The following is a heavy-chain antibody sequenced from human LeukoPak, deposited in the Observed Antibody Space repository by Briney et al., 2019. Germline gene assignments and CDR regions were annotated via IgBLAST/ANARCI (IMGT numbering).Heavy chain of an antibody. V-gene: IGHV3-64D*09. D-gene: IGHD2-15*01. Sequence: GGSLRLSCSASGFPFSSYAMHWVRQAPGPGLESFSAISDSGGSTYYADSVKGRFTISRDNSKNTLYLQMSSLRAEDTAVYFCVRGYSFGPYGMDVWGQGTTVTVSS. CDR3: VRGYSFGPYGMDV. CDR1: GFPFSSYA. CDR2: ISDSGGST. J-gene: IGHJ6*02.